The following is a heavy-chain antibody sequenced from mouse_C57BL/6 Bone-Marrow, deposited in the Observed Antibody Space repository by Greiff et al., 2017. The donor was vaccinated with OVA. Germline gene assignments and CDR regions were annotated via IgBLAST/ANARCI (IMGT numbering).Heavy chain of an antibody. J-gene: IGHJ4*01. CDR3: ARDYYGNYYYAMDY. CDR2: IHPNSGST. D-gene: IGHD2-1*01. CDR1: GYTFTSYW. Sequence: QVQLQQPGAELVKPGASVKLSCKASGYTFTSYWMHWVKQRPGQGLEWIGMIHPNSGSTNYNEKFKSKATLTVDKSSRTAYMQLSSLTSEDSAVYYCARDYYGNYYYAMDYWGQGTSVTVSS. V-gene: IGHV1-64*01.